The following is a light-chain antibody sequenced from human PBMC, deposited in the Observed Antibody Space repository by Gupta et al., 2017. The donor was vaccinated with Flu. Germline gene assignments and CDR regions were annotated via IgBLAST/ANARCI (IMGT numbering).Light chain of an antibody. CDR1: QSLLHSNGYNY. CDR3: MQALLTPRYS. J-gene: IGKJ2*03. CDR2: LAS. V-gene: IGKV2-28*01. Sequence: DIVMTQSPLSLPVTPGEPASISCRSSQSLLHSNGYNYLGWYLQKPGQSPQLLIYLASNRASGVPDRFSGSGSGTDFTLKISRGEAEDVGVYYCMQALLTPRYSFGQGTKLEFK.